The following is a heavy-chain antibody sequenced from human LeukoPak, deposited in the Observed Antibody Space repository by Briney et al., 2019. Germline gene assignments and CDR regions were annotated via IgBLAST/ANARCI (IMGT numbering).Heavy chain of an antibody. CDR1: GFTFSSYA. J-gene: IGHJ5*02. V-gene: IGHV3-30-3*01. CDR3: ARDLGCTNGVCYPPNWFDP. D-gene: IGHD2-8*01. CDR2: ISYDGSNK. Sequence: PGRSLRLSCAASGFTFSSYAMHWVRQAPGKGLEWVAVISYDGSNKYYAGSVKGRFTISRDNSKNTLYLQMNSLRAEDTAVYYCARDLGCTNGVCYPPNWFDPWGQGTLVTVSS.